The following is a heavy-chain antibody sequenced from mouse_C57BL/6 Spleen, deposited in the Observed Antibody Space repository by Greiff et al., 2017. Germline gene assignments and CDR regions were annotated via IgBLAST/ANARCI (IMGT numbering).Heavy chain of an antibody. CDR1: GYTFTSYW. CDR2: IHPSDSDT. J-gene: IGHJ4*01. V-gene: IGHV1-74*01. Sequence: QVQLQQPGAELVKPGASVKVSCKASGYTFTSYWMHWVKQRPGQGLEWIGRIHPSDSDTNYNQKFKGKATLTVDKSSSTAYMQRSSLTSEDSAVYYCAIWDGSSYYAMDYWGQGTSVTVSS. D-gene: IGHD1-1*01. CDR3: AIWDGSSYYAMDY.